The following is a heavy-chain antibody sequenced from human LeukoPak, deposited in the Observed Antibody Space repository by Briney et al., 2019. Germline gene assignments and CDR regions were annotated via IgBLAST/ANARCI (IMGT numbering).Heavy chain of an antibody. CDR3: AKDIVGGGDDY. Sequence: GGSLRLSCAASGFTFSSYNMNWVRQAPGKGLEWVSSITSGSSYIYYADSVKGRFTISRDNAKNSLYLQMNSLRAGDTAVYYCAKDIVGGGDDYWGQGTLVIVSS. J-gene: IGHJ4*02. D-gene: IGHD2-21*02. V-gene: IGHV3-21*01. CDR1: GFTFSSYN. CDR2: ITSGSSYI.